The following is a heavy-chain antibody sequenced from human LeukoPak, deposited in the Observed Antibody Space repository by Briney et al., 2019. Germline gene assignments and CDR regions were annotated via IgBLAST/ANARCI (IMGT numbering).Heavy chain of an antibody. Sequence: GGSLRLSCAASGFTFNNFGMHWVRQAPGKGLEWVAFMGYEGIHKYYADSGKGRFTISKDNSKATLYLQMNSLRPEDTAVYYCARDLHGGYSSDYWGQGTLVTVSS. V-gene: IGHV3-30*02. CDR3: ARDLHGGYSSDY. CDR1: GFTFNNFG. CDR2: MGYEGIHK. J-gene: IGHJ4*02. D-gene: IGHD4-23*01.